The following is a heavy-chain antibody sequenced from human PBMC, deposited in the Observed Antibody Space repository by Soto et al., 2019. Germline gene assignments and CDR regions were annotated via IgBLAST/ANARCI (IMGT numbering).Heavy chain of an antibody. J-gene: IGHJ6*02. CDR1: GGTFSNYA. D-gene: IGHD2-2*01. CDR2: IIPIVGTG. CDR3: SRVVILVPTASTHYYYHMDV. Sequence: QVQLVQSGAEVRKPGSSVTVSCKASGGTFSNYAISWVQQAPGQGLEWMGGIIPIVGTGSYAQKFQGRVTVTADEPTTTADMELSSLRFEATAVYYCSRVVILVPTASTHYYYHMDVWGPGTTVTVSS. V-gene: IGHV1-69*01.